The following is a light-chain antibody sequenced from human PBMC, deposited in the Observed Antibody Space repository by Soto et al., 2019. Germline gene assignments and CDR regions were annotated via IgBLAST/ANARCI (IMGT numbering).Light chain of an antibody. V-gene: IGKV3-11*01. CDR2: DAS. J-gene: IGKJ5*01. CDR3: QQYGNSPIT. CDR1: QSVSSY. Sequence: EIVLTQSPAPLSLSPGERATLCCRASQSVSSYLAWYQQKPGQAPRLLIYDASNRATGIPARFSGSGSGTDFTLTISSLEPEDFAVYYCQQYGNSPITFGQGTRLEIK.